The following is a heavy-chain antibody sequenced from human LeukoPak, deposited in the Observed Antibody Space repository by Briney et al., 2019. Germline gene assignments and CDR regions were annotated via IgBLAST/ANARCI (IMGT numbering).Heavy chain of an antibody. CDR1: AYTFTAYY. CDR2: INPNNGGT. J-gene: IGHJ3*02. V-gene: IGHV1-2*02. CDR3: ARDLDCNDNSDYDSFDI. Sequence: ASVKVSCKASAYTFTAYYIHWVGQAPGQGLEWMGWINPNNGGTKYTQNFQGRVTMTRDTSINTAYLEMSRLTSDDTAVYYCARDLDCNDNSDYDSFDIWGQGTLVTVSS. D-gene: IGHD3-22*01.